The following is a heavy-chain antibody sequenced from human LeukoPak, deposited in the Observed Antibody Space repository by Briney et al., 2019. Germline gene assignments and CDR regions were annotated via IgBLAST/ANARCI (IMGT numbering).Heavy chain of an antibody. CDR3: ARERRDSSGYYYHSDY. J-gene: IGHJ4*02. Sequence: SETLSLTCTVPGDSVSSGLYYWSRIRQPPGKGLEWIGNLYFSGSTNYNPSLKSRVTISVDASKNQFSLKLRSVTAADTAVYYCARERRDSSGYYYHSDYWGQGTLVTVSS. CDR1: GDSVSSGLYY. D-gene: IGHD3-22*01. CDR2: LYFSGST. V-gene: IGHV4-61*01.